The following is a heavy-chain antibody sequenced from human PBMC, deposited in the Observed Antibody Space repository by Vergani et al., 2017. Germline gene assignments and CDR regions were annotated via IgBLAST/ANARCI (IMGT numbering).Heavy chain of an antibody. CDR2: IRYDGSNK. J-gene: IGHJ5*02. Sequence: QVQLVESGGGVVQPGGSLRLSCAASGFTFSSYGMHWVRQAPGKGLEWVAFIRYDGSNKYYADSVKGRFTISRDNSKNTLYLQMNSLRAEDTAVYYCAKDRGYSSSWYGYNWFDPWGQGTLVTVSS. V-gene: IGHV3-30*02. CDR1: GFTFSSYG. D-gene: IGHD6-13*01. CDR3: AKDRGYSSSWYGYNWFDP.